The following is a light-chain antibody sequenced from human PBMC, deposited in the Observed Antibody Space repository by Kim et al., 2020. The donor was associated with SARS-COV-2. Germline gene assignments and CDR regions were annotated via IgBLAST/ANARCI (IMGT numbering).Light chain of an antibody. Sequence: QSVLTQPPSASGTPGQRVTISCSGSSSNIGSNTVNWYQQLPGTAPKLLIYTNYQRPSGVPDRFSGSKSGTSASLAISGLQSEDEADYYCAAWDDSLNGWVFCGGTQLTVL. CDR3: AAWDDSLNGWV. J-gene: IGLJ3*02. CDR2: TNY. V-gene: IGLV1-44*01. CDR1: SSNIGSNT.